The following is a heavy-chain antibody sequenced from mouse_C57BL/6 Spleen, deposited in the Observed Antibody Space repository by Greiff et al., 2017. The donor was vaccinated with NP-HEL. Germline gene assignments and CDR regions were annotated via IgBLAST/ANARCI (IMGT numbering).Heavy chain of an antibody. V-gene: IGHV1-26*01. CDR3: ARPAYYSNLAFAY. J-gene: IGHJ3*01. Sequence: EVQLQQSGPELVKPGASVKISCKASGYTFTDYYMNWVKQSHGKSLEWIGDINPNNGGTSYNQKFKGKATLTVDKSSSTAYMELRSLTSEDSAVYYCARPAYYSNLAFAYWGQGTLVTVSA. D-gene: IGHD2-5*01. CDR2: INPNNGGT. CDR1: GYTFTDYY.